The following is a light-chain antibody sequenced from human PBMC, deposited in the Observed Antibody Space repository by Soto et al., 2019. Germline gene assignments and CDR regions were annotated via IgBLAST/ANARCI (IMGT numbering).Light chain of an antibody. Sequence: QSVLTQPPSASGTPGQRVTISCSGSSSNIGSNTVNWYQQLPGTAPKLLIYSNNQRPSGVPDRFSDSKSGTSASLAISGFQSEDEADYYCAAWDDSLNGPHYVFGTGTKVTVL. CDR3: AAWDDSLNGPHYV. CDR1: SSNIGSNT. J-gene: IGLJ1*01. CDR2: SNN. V-gene: IGLV1-44*01.